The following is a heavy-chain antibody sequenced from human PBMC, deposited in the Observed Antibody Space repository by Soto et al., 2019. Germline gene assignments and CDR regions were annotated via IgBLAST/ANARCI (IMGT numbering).Heavy chain of an antibody. CDR1: GGTFSSYA. CDR2: IIPIFGTA. D-gene: IGHD1-20*01. J-gene: IGHJ4*02. V-gene: IGHV1-69*13. CDR3: AEGGITGTTVYFDY. Sequence: ASVKVSCKASGGTFSSYAISWVRQAPGQGLEWMGGIIPIFGTANYAQKFQGRVTITADESTSTAYMELSSLRSEDTAVYYCAEGGITGTTVYFDYWGQGTLVTVSS.